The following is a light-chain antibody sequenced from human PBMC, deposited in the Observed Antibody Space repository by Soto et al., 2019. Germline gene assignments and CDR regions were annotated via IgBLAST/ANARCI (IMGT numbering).Light chain of an antibody. CDR2: YAS. J-gene: IGKJ2*01. CDR3: QQYDKWPHT. V-gene: IGKV3-15*01. Sequence: EMVMTQSPATLSVSPGERATLSCRASQNLSRNLAWYQQQPGQAPRLLIFYASTRANGIPSRFSGSGSGTDFTLTISSLQSEEFAVYYCQQYDKWPHTFGQGTKLEIK. CDR1: QNLSRN.